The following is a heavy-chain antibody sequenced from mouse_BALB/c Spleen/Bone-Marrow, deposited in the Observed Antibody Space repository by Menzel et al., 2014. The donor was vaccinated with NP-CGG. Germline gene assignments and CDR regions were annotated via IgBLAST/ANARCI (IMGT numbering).Heavy chain of an antibody. Sequence: QVQLQQSGAELVKPGAPVKLSCKASGYTFTSYWMNWVEQRPGRGLEWIGRIDPSDSETHYNQKFKDKATLTVDKSSSTAYIQLSSPTSDDSAVYYCARALGDGYYYAMDYWGQGTSVTVSS. CDR2: IDPSDSET. D-gene: IGHD2-3*01. CDR1: GYTFTSYW. J-gene: IGHJ4*01. V-gene: IGHV1-69*02. CDR3: ARALGDGYYYAMDY.